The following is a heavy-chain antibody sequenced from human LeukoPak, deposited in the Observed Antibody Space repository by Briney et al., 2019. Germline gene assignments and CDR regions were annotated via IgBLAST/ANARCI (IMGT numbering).Heavy chain of an antibody. J-gene: IGHJ4*02. V-gene: IGHV3-23*01. CDR3: AKGSYYDSSGSFYFDY. D-gene: IGHD3-22*01. CDR2: NSGSGDNT. CDR1: GFKVNRPA. Sequence: GSLRLSCAGSGFKVNRPAMSWGRQAPGEGLEWVPGNSGSGDNTYYADSVKGRFTISRDNSKNTLYVQVNSLGTEDTAAYYCAKGSYYDSSGSFYFDYWGQGTLVTVSS.